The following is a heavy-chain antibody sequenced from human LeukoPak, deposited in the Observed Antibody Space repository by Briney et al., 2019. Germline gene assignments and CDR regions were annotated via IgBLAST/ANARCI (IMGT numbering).Heavy chain of an antibody. V-gene: IGHV3-30-3*01. D-gene: IGHD6-6*01. CDR1: GFTFSSYA. CDR2: ISYDGSNK. Sequence: GALRLSCAASGFTFSSYAMHWVRQAPGKGLEWVAVISYDGSNKYYADSVKGRFTISGDNSKNTLYLQMNSLRAEDTAVYYCASTPGRGSSSSPDYWGQGTLVTVSS. J-gene: IGHJ4*02. CDR3: ASTPGRGSSSSPDY.